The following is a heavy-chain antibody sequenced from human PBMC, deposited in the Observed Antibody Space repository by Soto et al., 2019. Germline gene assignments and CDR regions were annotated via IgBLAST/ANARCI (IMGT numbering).Heavy chain of an antibody. CDR3: ARQETGELPLPVPFDI. V-gene: IGHV4-39*01. CDR1: GGSISSSSYY. D-gene: IGHD3-16*01. Sequence: SETLSLTCTVSGGSISSSSYYWGWIRQPPGKGLEWIGSIYYSGSTYYNPSLKSRVTISVDTSKNQFSLKLSSVTAADTAVYYCARQETGELPLPVPFDIWGQGTMVTVSS. J-gene: IGHJ3*02. CDR2: IYYSGST.